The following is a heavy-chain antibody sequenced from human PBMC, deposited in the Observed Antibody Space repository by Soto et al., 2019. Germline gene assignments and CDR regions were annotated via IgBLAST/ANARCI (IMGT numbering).Heavy chain of an antibody. D-gene: IGHD3-10*01. CDR1: GGTFSSYA. Sequence: SVKVSCKASGGTFSSYAIHWVRQAPGQGLEWMGRIIPMYGPAKYAQRFQGRVTITADESTTTVYMELTSLTSQDTAVYYCARVTSMVRGVIDNWFDPWGHGTLVTVPQ. V-gene: IGHV1-69*13. J-gene: IGHJ5*02. CDR3: ARVTSMVRGVIDNWFDP. CDR2: IIPMYGPA.